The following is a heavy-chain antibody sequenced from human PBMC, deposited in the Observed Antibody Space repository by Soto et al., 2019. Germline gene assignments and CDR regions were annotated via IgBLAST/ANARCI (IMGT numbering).Heavy chain of an antibody. CDR1: GFTFSSYA. CDR3: AKDVRNDFWSGFYV. Sequence: EVQLLESGGGLVQPGGSLRLSCAVSGFTFSSYAMSWVRQAPGKGLEWVSTISGSGTSTYYAESVKGRFTVFRDNSKNTLYLQMNSLRAEDTDVYHCAKDVRNDFWSGFYVWGQGTTVTVSS. V-gene: IGHV3-23*01. J-gene: IGHJ6*02. CDR2: ISGSGTST. D-gene: IGHD3-3*01.